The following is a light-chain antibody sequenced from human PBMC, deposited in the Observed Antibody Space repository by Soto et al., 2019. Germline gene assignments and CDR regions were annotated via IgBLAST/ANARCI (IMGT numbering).Light chain of an antibody. CDR3: QESFFTLGT. Sequence: DIQMTQSLSSLSASVGDRVTITCRASQYIGDFLNWYQQTPGKAPKLLIFGASNLHIGVPSRFSGSGSGTEFTLTINNLQREDFATYYCQESFFTLGTFGRGTKVDIK. CDR1: QYIGDF. V-gene: IGKV1-39*01. CDR2: GAS. J-gene: IGKJ1*01.